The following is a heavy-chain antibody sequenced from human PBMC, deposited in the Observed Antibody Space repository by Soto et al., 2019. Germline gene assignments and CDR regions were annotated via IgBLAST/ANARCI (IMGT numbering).Heavy chain of an antibody. V-gene: IGHV3-23*01. CDR3: AKGPKPSYYYYYMDV. CDR1: GFTFSSYA. Sequence: GESLKISCAASGFTFSSYAMSWVRQAPGKGLEWVSAISGSGGSTYYADSVKGRFTISRDNSKNTLYLQMNSLRAEDTAVYYCAKGPKPSYYYYYMDVWGKGTTVTVSS. CDR2: ISGSGGST. J-gene: IGHJ6*03.